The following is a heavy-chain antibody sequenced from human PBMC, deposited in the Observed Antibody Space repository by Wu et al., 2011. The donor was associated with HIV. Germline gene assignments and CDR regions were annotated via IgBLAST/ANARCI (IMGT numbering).Heavy chain of an antibody. CDR1: GGTFSSHG. CDR2: VIPIFGTA. V-gene: IGHV1-69*14. D-gene: IGHD2-21*01. CDR3: ARDLGGDEDY. J-gene: IGHJ4*02. Sequence: QVQLVQSGPEVKKPGSSVKVSCKASGGTFSSHGISWVRQAPGQGLEWMGGVIPIFGTAKYAQKFQGRVTITADKSTSTAYMELSSLTSEDTAVYYCARDLGGDEDYWGQGTLVTVSS.